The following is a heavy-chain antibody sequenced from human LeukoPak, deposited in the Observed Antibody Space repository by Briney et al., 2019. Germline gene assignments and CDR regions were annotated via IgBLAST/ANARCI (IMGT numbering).Heavy chain of an antibody. CDR1: GFIFSSDW. CDR2: IKQDGSEK. V-gene: IGHV3-7*03. D-gene: IGHD6-13*01. J-gene: IGHJ4*02. CDR3: VRAIAAAAPY. Sequence: GGSLRFSCAASGFIFSSDWMSCVRQAPGKGLEWVAYIKQDGSEKYYVDSVKGRFTISRDNAKNSLYLQMNSLRADDTAVYYCVRAIAAAAPYWGQGTLVTVSS.